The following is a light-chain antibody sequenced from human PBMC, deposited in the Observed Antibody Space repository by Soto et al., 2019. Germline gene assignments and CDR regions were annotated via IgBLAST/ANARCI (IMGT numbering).Light chain of an antibody. Sequence: EIVMTQSPATLSVSPGDGATLSCRASQSVSSNLAWYQQKPGQAPRLLIYGASTRATGIPARFSGSGSGTEFTLTISSLQSEDFAVYYCQQYNNWPPWPFGQGTKVDIK. CDR1: QSVSSN. CDR3: QQYNNWPPWP. CDR2: GAS. J-gene: IGKJ1*01. V-gene: IGKV3-15*01.